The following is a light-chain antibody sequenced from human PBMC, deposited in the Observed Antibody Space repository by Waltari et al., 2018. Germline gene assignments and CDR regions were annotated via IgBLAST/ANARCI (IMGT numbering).Light chain of an antibody. CDR2: GGS. CDR1: ESVRFKY. V-gene: IGKV3-20*01. Sequence: IVLTKSPGTLSWSPGERAALSGTASESVRFKYFAWYLQRPRQPPKLLIYGGSKRATGIPDKFSGAGSGTEFTLTIDRLEPEDFGVYYCQQYGSSPLWSFGPGTRV. J-gene: IGKJ1*01. CDR3: QQYGSSPLWS.